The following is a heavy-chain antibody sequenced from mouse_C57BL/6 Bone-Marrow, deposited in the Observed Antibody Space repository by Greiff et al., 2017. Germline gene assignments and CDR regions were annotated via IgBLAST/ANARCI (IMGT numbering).Heavy chain of an antibody. Sequence: QVQLQQSGPELVKPGASVKISCKASGYAFSSSWMNWVKQRPGKGLEWIGRIYPGDGDTNYNGKFKGKATLTADKSSSTAYMQLSSLTSEDSAVYFCARGDYERFAYWGQGTLVTVSA. CDR2: IYPGDGDT. CDR1: GYAFSSSW. D-gene: IGHD2-4*01. CDR3: ARGDYERFAY. V-gene: IGHV1-82*01. J-gene: IGHJ3*01.